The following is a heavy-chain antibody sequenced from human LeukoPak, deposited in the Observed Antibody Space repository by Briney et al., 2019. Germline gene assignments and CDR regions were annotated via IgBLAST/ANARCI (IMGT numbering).Heavy chain of an antibody. J-gene: IGHJ6*02. D-gene: IGHD1-14*01. CDR1: GYSFTNYW. CDR3: ARFGTTGRNYGMDV. CDR2: IYPGDSNS. V-gene: IGHV5-51*01. Sequence: GESLKISCKAFGYSFTNYWIAWVRQMPGKGLEWMGIIYPGDSNSKYSPSFQGQVTISADEFISTAYLQWSNLKASDTATYYCARFGTTGRNYGMDVWGQGTTITVSS.